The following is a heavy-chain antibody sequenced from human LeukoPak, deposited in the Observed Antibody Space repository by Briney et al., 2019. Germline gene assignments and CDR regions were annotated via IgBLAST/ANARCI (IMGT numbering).Heavy chain of an antibody. D-gene: IGHD3-10*01. CDR3: VRVFGGVPTFDY. V-gene: IGHV3-7*01. CDR2: INQDGSTE. J-gene: IGHJ4*02. CDR1: GFTFSTYS. Sequence: GGSLRLSCAASGFTFSTYSMSWVRQAPGKGLDWVASINQDGSTEYYADSVRGRFTISRNNAKNSLYLQVNSLRVDDTCVYYCVRVFGGVPTFDYWGQGTLVTVSS.